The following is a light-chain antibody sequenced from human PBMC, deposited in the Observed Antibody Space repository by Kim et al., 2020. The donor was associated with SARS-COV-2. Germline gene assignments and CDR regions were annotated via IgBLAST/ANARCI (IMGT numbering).Light chain of an antibody. Sequence: SPGQTARITCSGDALPKQYAFWFQRKPGQAPLLMIYRDSERPSGIPERFSGSSSGTTVTLTISGVQTEDEADYYCQSADSSGTPWVFGGGTQLTVL. J-gene: IGLJ3*02. V-gene: IGLV3-25*03. CDR2: RDS. CDR3: QSADSSGTPWV. CDR1: ALPKQY.